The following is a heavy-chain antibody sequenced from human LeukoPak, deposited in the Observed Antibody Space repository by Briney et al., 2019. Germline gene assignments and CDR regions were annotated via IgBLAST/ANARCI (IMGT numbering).Heavy chain of an antibody. D-gene: IGHD6-13*01. CDR2: IYYSGST. CDR1: GGSISSYY. J-gene: IGHJ5*02. CDR3: ARDNGSSEWAWFDP. V-gene: IGHV4-59*01. Sequence: PSETLSLTCTVSGGSISSYYRSWIREPPGKGLEWIGYIYYSGSTNYNPSLKSRVTISVDTSKDQFSLKLSSVTAADTAVYYCARDNGSSEWAWFDPWGQGTLVTVSS.